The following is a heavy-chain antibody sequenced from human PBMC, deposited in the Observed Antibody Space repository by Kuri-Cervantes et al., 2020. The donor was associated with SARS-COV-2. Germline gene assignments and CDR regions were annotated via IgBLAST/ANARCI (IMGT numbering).Heavy chain of an antibody. V-gene: IGHV1-24*01. CDR1: GYTLTELA. Sequence: ASAKVSCKVSGYTLTELAMHWVRQAPGKGLGWMGVFDPEDGETIYAQKFKGRVTMTEDTSTDTAYMELRSLRSDDTAVYYCARDKGWELEMGFDYWGQGTLVTVSS. CDR3: ARDKGWELEMGFDY. CDR2: FDPEDGET. J-gene: IGHJ4*02. D-gene: IGHD1-26*01.